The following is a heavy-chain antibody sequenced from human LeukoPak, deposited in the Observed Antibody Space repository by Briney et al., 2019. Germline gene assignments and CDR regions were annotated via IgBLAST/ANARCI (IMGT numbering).Heavy chain of an antibody. Sequence: GASVKVSCKVSGYTLTELSMHWVRRAPGKGLEWMGGFDPEDGETIYAQKFQGRVTMTEDTSTDTAYMELSSLRSEDTAVYYCATYPRREDYYDSSGYYLFDYWGQGTLVTVSS. J-gene: IGHJ4*02. CDR3: ATYPRREDYYDSSGYYLFDY. CDR1: GYTLTELS. V-gene: IGHV1-24*01. CDR2: FDPEDGET. D-gene: IGHD3-22*01.